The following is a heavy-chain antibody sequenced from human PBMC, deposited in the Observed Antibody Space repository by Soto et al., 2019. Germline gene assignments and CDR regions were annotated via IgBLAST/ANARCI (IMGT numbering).Heavy chain of an antibody. CDR1: EFTFSTYW. D-gene: IGHD2-2*01. J-gene: IGHJ4*02. Sequence: EVQLVESGGGIFQSGGSLTLSCAASEFTFSTYWMHWVRQAPATGLVWVSRIHTDGSSTGYAASVKGRFTISTDNANNTQYLQMSILRAEDTALYCWARGYRLRGHYYLEYWGQGIMVSASS. CDR2: IHTDGSST. V-gene: IGHV3-74*01. CDR3: ARGYRLRGHYYLEY.